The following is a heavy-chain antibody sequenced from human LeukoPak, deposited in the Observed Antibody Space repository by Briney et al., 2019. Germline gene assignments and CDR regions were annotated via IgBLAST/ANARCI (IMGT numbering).Heavy chain of an antibody. CDR2: ISGSGDNT. Sequence: GGSLRLSCAASGFTFSSYAMSWVRQAPGKGLEWVSGISGSGDNTYYADSVKGRFTISRDNSKNTLYLQMNSLRAEDTAVYYCARDWYYYDSSGYYHNDFGYWGQGTLVTVSS. CDR1: GFTFSSYA. J-gene: IGHJ4*02. CDR3: ARDWYYYDSSGYYHNDFGY. D-gene: IGHD3-22*01. V-gene: IGHV3-23*01.